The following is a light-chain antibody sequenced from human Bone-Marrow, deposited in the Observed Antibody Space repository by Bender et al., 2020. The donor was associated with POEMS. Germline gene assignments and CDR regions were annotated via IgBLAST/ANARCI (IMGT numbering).Light chain of an antibody. Sequence: SYGLTQPPSVSVSPGHTANITCSGDQLGDQYASWYQLKPGQSPVLVIYEDNNRPSGIPERFSGSNSGNIATLTISGTQALDEADYYCQAWDTSSVVFGGGTKLPVL. CDR1: QLGDQY. V-gene: IGLV3-1*01. J-gene: IGLJ2*01. CDR2: EDN. CDR3: QAWDTSSVV.